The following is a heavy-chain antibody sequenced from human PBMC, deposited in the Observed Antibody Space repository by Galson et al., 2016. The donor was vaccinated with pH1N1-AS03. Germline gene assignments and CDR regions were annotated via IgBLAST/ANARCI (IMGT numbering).Heavy chain of an antibody. CDR1: GFTVSRND. J-gene: IGHJ6*04. CDR3: AVWGYISGTHGLDV. Sequence: SLRLSCAASGFTVSRNDMHWVRQATGKGLGWVSIIAAAGPTHYADSVKGRFTISREIPQNSLYLQMDSLRADDTAVYYCAVWGYISGTHGLDVWGKGTTVTASS. D-gene: IGHD5-12*01. V-gene: IGHV3-13*01. CDR2: IAAAGPT.